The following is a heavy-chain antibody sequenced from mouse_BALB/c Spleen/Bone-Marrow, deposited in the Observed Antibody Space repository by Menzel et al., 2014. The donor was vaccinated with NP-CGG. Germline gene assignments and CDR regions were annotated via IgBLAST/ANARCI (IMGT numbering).Heavy chain of an antibody. D-gene: IGHD1-1*01. J-gene: IGHJ1*01. CDR1: GFDFSRYW. CDR3: ARLKYYGNLVV. Sequence: EVQLVESGGGLVQPGGSLKLSCAASGFDFSRYWMCWVRQAPGKGLEWIGAINPDSSTKNYTPSLKDKFIISRDNAKNTLYLQKRKRRTEDTALNYCARLKYYGNLVVWGAGTTVTVSS. V-gene: IGHV4-1*02. CDR2: INPDSSTK.